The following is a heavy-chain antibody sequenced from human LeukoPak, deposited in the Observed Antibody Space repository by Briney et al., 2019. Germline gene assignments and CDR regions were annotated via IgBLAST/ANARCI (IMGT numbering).Heavy chain of an antibody. J-gene: IGHJ4*02. Sequence: SVKVSCKASGGTFSSYAISWVRQAPGQGLEWMGGIIPIFGTANYAQKFQGRVTITADESTSTAYMELSSLRSEDTAVYYCARDPSLGDYGDFYDYWGQGTPVTVSS. D-gene: IGHD4-17*01. CDR1: GGTFSSYA. CDR2: IIPIFGTA. V-gene: IGHV1-69*01. CDR3: ARDPSLGDYGDFYDY.